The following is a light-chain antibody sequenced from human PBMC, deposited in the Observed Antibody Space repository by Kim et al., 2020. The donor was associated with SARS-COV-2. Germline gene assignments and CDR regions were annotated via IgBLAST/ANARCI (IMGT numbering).Light chain of an antibody. J-gene: IGKJ4*01. Sequence: EIVLTQSPATLSLSPGERAILSCRASQSVGDWLAWYQQKRGQAPRLLIYDASNRATGTPARFSGSGSGTDFTLTISGLEPEDFAVYYCQHRRNWPITFGGGTKVDIK. CDR1: QSVGDW. V-gene: IGKV3-11*01. CDR2: DAS. CDR3: QHRRNWPIT.